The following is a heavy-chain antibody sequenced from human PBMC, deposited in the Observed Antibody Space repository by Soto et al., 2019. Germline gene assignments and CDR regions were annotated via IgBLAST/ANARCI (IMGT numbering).Heavy chain of an antibody. V-gene: IGHV4-4*07. Sequence: SQTLSLPCSVSAGSLRRQNWNLLRQPAGKGLEWIGRIYSRGDTNYNPSVKSRVTMSVDTSKNEFSLRLNSVTAADTALYYCAGIAEAVYYGMDVWGQWTTVT. CDR2: IYSRGDT. D-gene: IGHD6-19*01. J-gene: IGHJ6*02. CDR3: AGIAEAVYYGMDV. CDR1: AGSLRRQN.